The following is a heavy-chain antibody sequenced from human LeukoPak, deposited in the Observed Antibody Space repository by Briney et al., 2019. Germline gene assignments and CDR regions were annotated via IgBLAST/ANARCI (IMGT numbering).Heavy chain of an antibody. CDR2: ISSSGSTI. Sequence: PGGSLRLSCAASGFTFSDYYMSWIRQAPGKGLEWVSYISSSGSTIYYADSVKGRFTISRDNAKNSLYLQMNSLRAEDTAVYYCARHRSSGDNWFVPWGQGTLVTVSS. CDR3: ARHRSSGDNWFVP. D-gene: IGHD4-17*01. V-gene: IGHV3-11*01. J-gene: IGHJ5*02. CDR1: GFTFSDYY.